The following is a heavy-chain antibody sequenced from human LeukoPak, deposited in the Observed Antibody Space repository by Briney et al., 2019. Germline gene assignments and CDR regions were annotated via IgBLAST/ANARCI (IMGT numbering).Heavy chain of an antibody. Sequence: GGSLRLSCAASGFTFDDYAMHWVRQAPGKGLEWVSGISWNSGSIGYADSVKGRFTISRDNAKNSLYLQMNSLRAEDMALYYCAKDKSYYYYYMDVWGKGTTVTVSS. CDR3: AKDKSYYYYYMDV. J-gene: IGHJ6*03. CDR2: ISWNSGSI. V-gene: IGHV3-9*03. CDR1: GFTFDDYA.